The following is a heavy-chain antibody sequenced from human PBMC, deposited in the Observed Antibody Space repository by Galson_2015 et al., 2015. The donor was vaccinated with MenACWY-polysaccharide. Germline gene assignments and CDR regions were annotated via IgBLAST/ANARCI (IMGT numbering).Heavy chain of an antibody. CDR2: ISSSSSTI. CDR1: GFTFSSYS. J-gene: IGHJ6*02. CDR3: ARSLSPRYCSSTSCYTYYYGMDV. V-gene: IGHV3-48*01. Sequence: SLRLSCAASGFTFSSYSMNWVRQAPGKGLEWVSYISSSSSTIYYADSVKGQFTISRDNAKNSLYLQMNSLRAEDTAVYYCARSLSPRYCSSTSCYTYYYGMDVWGQGTTVTVSS. D-gene: IGHD2-2*02.